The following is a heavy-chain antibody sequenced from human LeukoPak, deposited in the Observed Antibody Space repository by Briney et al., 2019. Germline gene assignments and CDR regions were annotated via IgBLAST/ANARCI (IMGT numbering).Heavy chain of an antibody. CDR3: ARHYQYFRAFDI. CDR2: IYYRGST. J-gene: IGHJ3*02. D-gene: IGHD3-9*01. CDR1: GGSMSSYY. Sequence: SETLSLTCTVCGGSMSSYYWRWIRQPPGKGLELIGYIYYRGSTYYNPSLKSRVTISVGTSKNQFSLKLSSVTAADTAVYYCARHYQYFRAFDIWGQGTMVTVSS. V-gene: IGHV4-59*08.